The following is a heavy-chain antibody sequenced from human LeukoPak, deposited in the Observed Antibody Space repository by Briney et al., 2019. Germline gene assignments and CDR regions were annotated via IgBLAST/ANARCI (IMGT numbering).Heavy chain of an antibody. D-gene: IGHD5-12*01. CDR2: ISGSGGST. Sequence: GGSLRLSCAASGFTFSSYAMSWVRQAPGKGLEWVSAISGSGGSTYYADSVKGRFTISRDNSKNTLYLQMNSLRAEDTAVYYCAKGLRGYSGYGSVDYWGQGTLVTVSS. V-gene: IGHV3-23*01. CDR1: GFTFSSYA. CDR3: AKGLRGYSGYGSVDY. J-gene: IGHJ4*02.